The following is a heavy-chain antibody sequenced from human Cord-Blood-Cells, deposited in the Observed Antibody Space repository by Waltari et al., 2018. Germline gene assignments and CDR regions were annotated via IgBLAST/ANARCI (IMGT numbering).Heavy chain of an antibody. V-gene: IGHV1-2*02. D-gene: IGHD5-18*01. Sequence: QVQLVQSGAEVKKPGASVKVSCKASGYTFTGYYMHWVRQAPGQGLEWMGWINPNSGGTNYAQKFQGRVTMTRDTSISTAYMELSRLRSDDTAVYYCARDLGYSYGYNWFDPWGQGTLVTVSS. CDR3: ARDLGYSYGYNWFDP. CDR2: INPNSGGT. J-gene: IGHJ5*01. CDR1: GYTFTGYY.